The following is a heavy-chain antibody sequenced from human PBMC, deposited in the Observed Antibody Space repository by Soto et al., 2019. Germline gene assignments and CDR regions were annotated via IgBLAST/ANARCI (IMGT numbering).Heavy chain of an antibody. CDR2: INSDGSST. J-gene: IGHJ4*02. CDR1: GFTFSSYW. V-gene: IGHV3-74*01. D-gene: IGHD3-22*01. CDR3: ARTYDSSGYSTGDYFDY. Sequence: PGGSLRLSCAASGFTFSSYWMHWVRQAPGKGLVWVSRINSDGSSTSYADSVKGRFTISRDNAKNTLYLQMNSLRAEGTAVYYCARTYDSSGYSTGDYFDYWGQGTLVTVSS.